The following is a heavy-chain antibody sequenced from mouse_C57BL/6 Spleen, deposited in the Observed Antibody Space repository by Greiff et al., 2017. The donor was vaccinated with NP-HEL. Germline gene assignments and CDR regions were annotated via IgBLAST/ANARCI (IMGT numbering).Heavy chain of an antibody. Sequence: VQLQQSGAELVKPGASVKISCKASGYAFSSYWMNWVKQRPGKGLEWIGQIYPGDGDTNYNGKFKGKATLTADKSSSTAYMQLSSLTSEDSAVYFCARSDDGYYPYYFDYWGQGTTLTVSS. CDR3: ARSDDGYYPYYFDY. D-gene: IGHD2-3*01. J-gene: IGHJ2*01. CDR1: GYAFSSYW. V-gene: IGHV1-80*01. CDR2: IYPGDGDT.